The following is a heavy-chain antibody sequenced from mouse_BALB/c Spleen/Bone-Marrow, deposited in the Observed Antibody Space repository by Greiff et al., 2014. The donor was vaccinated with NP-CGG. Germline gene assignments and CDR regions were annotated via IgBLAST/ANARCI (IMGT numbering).Heavy chain of an antibody. V-gene: IGHV2-9*02. J-gene: IGHJ1*01. CDR3: ARVYLWYFDV. CDR1: GFSLTSYG. D-gene: IGHD2-3*01. CDR2: IWAGGST. Sequence: QVHVKQSGPGLVAPSRSLSITCTVSGFSLTSYGVHWVRQPPGKGLEWLGVIWAGGSTNYNSALMSRLSISKDNPKSQVFLKMNSLQTDDTAMYYCARVYLWYFDVWGAGTTVTVSS.